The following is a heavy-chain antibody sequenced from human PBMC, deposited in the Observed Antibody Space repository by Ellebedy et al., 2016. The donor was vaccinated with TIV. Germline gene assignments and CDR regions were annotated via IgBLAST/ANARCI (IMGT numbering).Heavy chain of an antibody. D-gene: IGHD3-9*01. V-gene: IGHV3-30*04. CDR2: ILSNGRSK. CDR3: AREGGNYDILYGGYAFDI. CDR1: GFTFSTYT. J-gene: IGHJ3*02. Sequence: GESLKISXAASGFTFSTYTMHWVRQAPGKGLEWVAVILSNGRSKGYADSVKGRFTISRDNSKNTLYLQMNSLRAEDTAVYYCAREGGNYDILYGGYAFDIWGQGTMVTVSS.